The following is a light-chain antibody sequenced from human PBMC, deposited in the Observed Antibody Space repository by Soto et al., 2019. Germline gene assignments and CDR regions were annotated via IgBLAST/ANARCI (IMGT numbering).Light chain of an antibody. CDR1: QSVTRSY. Sequence: EIVLTQSPGTLSLSPGERATLSCRASQSVTRSYLAWYQQNPGQAPRLLIYGASPRATGIPDRFSGSGSRTDFTLTISTLEPEDFAVYYCHPSGSSPYTFGQGTNLEIK. CDR3: HPSGSSPYT. V-gene: IGKV3-20*01. CDR2: GAS. J-gene: IGKJ2*01.